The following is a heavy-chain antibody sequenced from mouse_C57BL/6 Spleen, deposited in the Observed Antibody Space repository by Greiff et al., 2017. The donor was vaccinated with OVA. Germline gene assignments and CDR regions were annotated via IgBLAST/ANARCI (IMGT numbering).Heavy chain of an antibody. CDR2: INPSTGGT. CDR1: GYSFTGYY. Sequence: EVQLQQSGPELVKPGASVKISCKASGYSFTGYYMNWVKQSPEKSLEWIGEINPSTGGTTYNQKFKAKATLTVDKSSSTAYMQLKSLTSEDSAVYYCARELLRGDAMDYWGQGTSVTVSS. CDR3: ARELLRGDAMDY. J-gene: IGHJ4*01. D-gene: IGHD1-1*01. V-gene: IGHV1-42*01.